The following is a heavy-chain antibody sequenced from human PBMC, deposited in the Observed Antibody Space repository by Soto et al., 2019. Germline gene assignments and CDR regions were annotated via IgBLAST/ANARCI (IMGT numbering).Heavy chain of an antibody. Sequence: PGGSLRLSCTASGFTFSTYNMNWVRQAPGKGLEWVSYISGSSRIIYYADSVKGRLTISRDKAKNSLYLQMNSLRAEDTAVYYCAREGCGGDCYALSMDVWGQGTTVTVSS. D-gene: IGHD2-21*02. V-gene: IGHV3-48*01. CDR3: AREGCGGDCYALSMDV. CDR2: ISGSSRII. J-gene: IGHJ6*02. CDR1: GFTFSTYN.